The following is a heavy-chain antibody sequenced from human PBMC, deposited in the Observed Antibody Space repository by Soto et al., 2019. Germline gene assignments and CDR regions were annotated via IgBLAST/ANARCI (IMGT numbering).Heavy chain of an antibody. D-gene: IGHD6-6*01. V-gene: IGHV4-59*01. Sequence: SEALCLTCTVSGVSISSYYWSWSRQPPGKGLEWIGYIYYSGSTNYNPSLKSRVTISVDTSKNQFSLKLSSVTAADTAVYYCARGWRQLVPNWFDPWGQGTLVTVS. CDR1: GVSISSYY. J-gene: IGHJ5*02. CDR2: IYYSGST. CDR3: ARGWRQLVPNWFDP.